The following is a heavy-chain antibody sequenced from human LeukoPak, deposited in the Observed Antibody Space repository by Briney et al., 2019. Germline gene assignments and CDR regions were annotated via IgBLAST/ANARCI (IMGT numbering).Heavy chain of an antibody. D-gene: IGHD6-6*01. V-gene: IGHV1-8*01. CDR2: MNPNSGNT. Sequence: ASVTVSCKASGYTFTSYDINWVRQATGQGLEWMGWMNPNSGNTGYAQKFQGRVTMTRNTSISTAYMELSSLRSEDTAVYYCARGPGSSDGSDYWGQGTLVTVSS. CDR3: ARGPGSSDGSDY. CDR1: GYTFTSYD. J-gene: IGHJ4*02.